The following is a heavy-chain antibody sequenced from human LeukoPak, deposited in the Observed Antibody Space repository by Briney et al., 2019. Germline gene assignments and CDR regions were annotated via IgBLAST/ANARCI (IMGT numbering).Heavy chain of an antibody. V-gene: IGHV1-69*02. Sequence: SVKVSCKASGGTFSSYTISWVRQAPGQGLEWMGRIIPILGIANYAQKFQGRVTITADKSTSTAYMELSSLRSEDTAVYYCARAYDSSGYYLGFVYYMDVWGKGTTVTVSS. J-gene: IGHJ6*03. CDR1: GGTFSSYT. CDR2: IIPILGIA. CDR3: ARAYDSSGYYLGFVYYMDV. D-gene: IGHD3-22*01.